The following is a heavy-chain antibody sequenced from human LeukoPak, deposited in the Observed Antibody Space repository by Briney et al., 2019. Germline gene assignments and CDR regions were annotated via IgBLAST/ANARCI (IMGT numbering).Heavy chain of an antibody. CDR2: IYYSGST. CDR1: GGSISSGDYY. J-gene: IGHJ4*02. D-gene: IGHD3/OR15-3a*01. Sequence: PSETLSLTCTVSGGSISSGDYYWSWIRQPPGKGLEWIGYIYYSGSTYYNPSLKSRVTISVDTSKNQFSLKLSSVTAADTAVYYCARGRRWMDSYYFDYWGQGTLVTVSS. V-gene: IGHV4-30-4*01. CDR3: ARGRRWMDSYYFDY.